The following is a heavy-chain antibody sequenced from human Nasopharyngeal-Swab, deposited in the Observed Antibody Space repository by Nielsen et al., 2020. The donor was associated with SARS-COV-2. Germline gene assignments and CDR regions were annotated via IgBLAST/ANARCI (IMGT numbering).Heavy chain of an antibody. J-gene: IGHJ4*02. V-gene: IGHV3-30*03. CDR2: IAHDASNE. CDR1: GFTFSSFG. Sequence: GGSLRLSCAASGFTFSSFGMPWVRQAPGKGLEWVAFIAHDASNEYYGDSVKGRFSISRDSSKNNLYLQMDSLRGEDTAVYYCARDAPAHYGAFYWGRGTLVTVSS. CDR3: ARDAPAHYGAFY. D-gene: IGHD4-17*01.